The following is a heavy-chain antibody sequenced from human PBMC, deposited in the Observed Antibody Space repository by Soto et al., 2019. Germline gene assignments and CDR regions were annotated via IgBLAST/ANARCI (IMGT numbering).Heavy chain of an antibody. CDR3: AKDNYYDSSGYGYGMDV. CDR2: ISGSGGST. J-gene: IGHJ6*02. Sequence: EVQLFESGGGLVQPGGSLRLSCAASGFTFSSYAMSGVRQAPGKGLEWVSAISGSGGSTYYADSVKGRFTISRDNSKNTLYLQMNSLRAEDTAVYYCAKDNYYDSSGYGYGMDVWGQGTTVTVSS. CDR1: GFTFSSYA. V-gene: IGHV3-23*01. D-gene: IGHD3-22*01.